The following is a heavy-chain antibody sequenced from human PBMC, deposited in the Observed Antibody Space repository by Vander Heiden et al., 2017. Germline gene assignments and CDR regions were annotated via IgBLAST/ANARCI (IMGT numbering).Heavy chain of an antibody. J-gene: IGHJ4*02. D-gene: IGHD4-17*01. CDR2: ISSSSSSYI. CDR3: ARGAPDYGGYSAGGDY. CDR1: GFTFSSCS. V-gene: IGHV3-21*01. Sequence: EVQLVESGGGLVKPGGSLRLSCAASGFTFSSCSMNWVGQAPGKGLEWVSSISSSSSSYIYYADSVKGRFTISRDNAKNSLYLQMNSLRAEDTAVYYCARGAPDYGGYSAGGDYWGQGTLVTVSS.